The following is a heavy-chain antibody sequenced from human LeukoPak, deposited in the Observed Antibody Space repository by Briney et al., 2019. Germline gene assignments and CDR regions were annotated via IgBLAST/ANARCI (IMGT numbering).Heavy chain of an antibody. J-gene: IGHJ4*02. CDR2: ISDDSNYI. CDR1: GFTFSDYS. Sequence: GGSLRLSCAASGFTFSDYSMNWVRQAPGKGLEWVSSISDDSNYIYYADSVKGRFTISRDNAKNSLYLQMNSLRAEDTAVYYCANHLACGSTSCPSFDYWGQGTRSPSPQ. D-gene: IGHD2-2*01. CDR3: ANHLACGSTSCPSFDY. V-gene: IGHV3-21*01.